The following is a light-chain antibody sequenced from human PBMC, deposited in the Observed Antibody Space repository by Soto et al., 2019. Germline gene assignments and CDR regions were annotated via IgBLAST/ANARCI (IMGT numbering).Light chain of an antibody. J-gene: IGLJ1*01. CDR1: SSNIGAGYD. CDR2: GNS. Sequence: QSVLTQPPSVSGAPGQRVTISCTGSSSNIGAGYDVHWYQQLPGTAPKLLIYGNSNRPSGVPDRFSGSKSGTSASLAITGLQAEDEADYYCGTWDSSLNAYVFGTGTKLTVL. V-gene: IGLV1-40*01. CDR3: GTWDSSLNAYV.